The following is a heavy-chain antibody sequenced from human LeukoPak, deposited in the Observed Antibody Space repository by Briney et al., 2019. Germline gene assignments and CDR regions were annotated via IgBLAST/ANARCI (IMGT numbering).Heavy chain of an antibody. V-gene: IGHV1-18*04. CDR3: ASVVVAAGWFDP. CDR1: GYTFTSYY. D-gene: IGHD2-15*01. CDR2: ISAYNGNT. Sequence: ASVKVSCKASGYTFTSYYMHWVRQAPGQGLEWMGWISAYNGNTNYAQKLQGRVTMTTDTSTSTAYMELRSLRSDDTAVYYCASVVVAAGWFDPWGQGTLVTVSS. J-gene: IGHJ5*02.